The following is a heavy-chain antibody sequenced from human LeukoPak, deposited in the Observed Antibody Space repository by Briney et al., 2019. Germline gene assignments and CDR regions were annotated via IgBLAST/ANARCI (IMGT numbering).Heavy chain of an antibody. CDR3: ARSRGIPDAFDM. D-gene: IGHD2-21*01. V-gene: IGHV3-23*01. CDR2: ISGSGGST. J-gene: IGHJ3*02. CDR1: GFTFSDYT. Sequence: GGSLRLSCAASGFTFSDYTMNWVRQAPGKGLEWVSAISGSGGSTYYADSVKGRFTISRDNSKNTLYLQMNSLRAEDTAVYYCARSRGIPDAFDMWGLGTMVTVSS.